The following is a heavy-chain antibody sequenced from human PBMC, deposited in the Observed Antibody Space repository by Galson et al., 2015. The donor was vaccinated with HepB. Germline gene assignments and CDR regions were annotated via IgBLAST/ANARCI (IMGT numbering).Heavy chain of an antibody. Sequence: SVKVSCKASGYTFASYGISWVRQAPGQGLEWMGWISAYNGNTNYTQRLQGRLTMTTDTSTSTAYMELRSLRSDDAAVYYCARYQLFSEWGVFDIWGQGTLVTVSS. V-gene: IGHV1-18*01. CDR3: ARYQLFSEWGVFDI. D-gene: IGHD2-2*01. CDR2: ISAYNGNT. CDR1: GYTFASYG. J-gene: IGHJ3*02.